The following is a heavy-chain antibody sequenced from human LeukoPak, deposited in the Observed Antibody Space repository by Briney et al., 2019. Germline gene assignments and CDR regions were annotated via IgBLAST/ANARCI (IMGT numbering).Heavy chain of an antibody. CDR3: ARDRSELLWFGDYIRRDYYYGMDV. CDR1: GYTFTSYD. CDR2: INPNSGGT. Sequence: ASVKVSCKASGYTFTSYDINWVRQAPGQGLEWMGWINPNSGGTNYAQKFQGRVTMTRDTSISTAYMELSRLRSDDTAVYYCARDRSELLWFGDYIRRDYYYGMDVWGQGTTATVSS. D-gene: IGHD3-10*01. J-gene: IGHJ6*02. V-gene: IGHV1-2*02.